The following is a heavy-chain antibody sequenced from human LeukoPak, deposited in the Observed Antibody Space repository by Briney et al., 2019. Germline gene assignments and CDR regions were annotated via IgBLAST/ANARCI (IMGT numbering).Heavy chain of an antibody. D-gene: IGHD5-24*01. CDR3: ARGGTEIYYYYYGMDV. Sequence: PGGSLRLSCAASTFALSRYAMHWVRQAPGRGLEWVGVISYDGSDKFYADSVKGRFTISRDNSKSTLYLQMNSLRPEDTAVYYCARGGTEIYYYYYGMDVWGRGTTVTVSS. V-gene: IGHV3-30*04. J-gene: IGHJ6*02. CDR1: TFALSRYA. CDR2: ISYDGSDK.